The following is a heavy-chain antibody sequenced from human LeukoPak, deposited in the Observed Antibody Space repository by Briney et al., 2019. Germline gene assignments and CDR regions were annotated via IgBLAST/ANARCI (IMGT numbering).Heavy chain of an antibody. CDR3: ARLTFGGVIGFDY. CDR1: GFTFSSYS. V-gene: IGHV3-21*01. CDR2: ISSSGSHM. D-gene: IGHD3-16*02. Sequence: GGSLRLSCAASGFTFSSYSMNWVRQAREKGLEWVSPISSSGSHMYYADSVKGRFTISRDNAKNSLYLQMNSLRAEDTAVYYCARLTFGGVIGFDYWGQGTLVTVSS. J-gene: IGHJ4*02.